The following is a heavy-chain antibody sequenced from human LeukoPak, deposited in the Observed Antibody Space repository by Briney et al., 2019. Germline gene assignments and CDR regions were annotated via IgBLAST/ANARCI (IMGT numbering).Heavy chain of an antibody. J-gene: IGHJ4*02. CDR1: VGTFSSYA. CDR2: IIPILGIA. D-gene: IGHD4-17*01. Sequence: ASVKVSCKASVGTFSSYAISWVRQAPGQGLEWMGRIIPILGIANYAQKFQGRVTITADKSTSTAYMELSSLRSEDTAVYYCARDRPSTTDGYWGQGTLVTVPS. CDR3: ARDRPSTTDGY. V-gene: IGHV1-69*04.